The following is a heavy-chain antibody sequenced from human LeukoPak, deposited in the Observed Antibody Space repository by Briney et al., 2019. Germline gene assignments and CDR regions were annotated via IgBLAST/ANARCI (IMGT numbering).Heavy chain of an antibody. D-gene: IGHD1-26*01. CDR3: ARERLIVGALMYY. Sequence: ASVKVSCKASGYTFTSYAMHWVRQAPGQRLEWMGWINAGNGNTKYSQKFQGRVTITRDTSASTAYMELSSLRSEDTAVYYCARERLIVGALMYYWGLGTLVTVSS. CDR2: INAGNGNT. CDR1: GYTFTSYA. J-gene: IGHJ4*02. V-gene: IGHV1-3*01.